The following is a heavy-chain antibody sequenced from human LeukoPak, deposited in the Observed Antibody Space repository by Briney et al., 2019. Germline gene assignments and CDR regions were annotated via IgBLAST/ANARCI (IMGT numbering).Heavy chain of an antibody. CDR3: ARVKGYSSSCPGCWYFDL. CDR1: GGSISSSSYY. D-gene: IGHD6-13*01. J-gene: IGHJ2*01. V-gene: IGHV4-61*05. CDR2: IYYSGST. Sequence: SETLSLTCTVSGGSISSSSYYWGWIRQPPGKGLEWIGYIYYSGSTNYNPSLKSRVTISVDTSKNQFSLKLSSVTAADTAVYYCARVKGYSSSCPGCWYFDLWGRGTLVTVSS.